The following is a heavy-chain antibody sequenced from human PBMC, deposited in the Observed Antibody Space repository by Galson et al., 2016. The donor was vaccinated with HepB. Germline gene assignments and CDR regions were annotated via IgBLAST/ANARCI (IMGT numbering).Heavy chain of an antibody. J-gene: IGHJ4*02. V-gene: IGHV1-2*02. D-gene: IGHD6-19*01. Sequence: SVKVSCKASGYSFTGYYIHWVRQAPGQGLEWMGWINPKSGDTNCAQKFKGRVNMTMDTSTGTAYMDLSSLRSDDTAVYFCARGVAGTSDYWGQGALVTVSS. CDR3: ARGVAGTSDY. CDR2: INPKSGDT. CDR1: GYSFTGYY.